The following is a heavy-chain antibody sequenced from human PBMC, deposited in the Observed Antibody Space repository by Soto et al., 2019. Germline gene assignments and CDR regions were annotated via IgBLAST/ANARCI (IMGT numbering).Heavy chain of an antibody. CDR2: ISGSGGST. Sequence: GGSLRLSCAASGFTFSSYAMSWVRQAPGKGLEWVSAISGSGGSTYYVDSVKGRFTISRDNSKNTLYRQMNSLRAEDTAVYYCAKAGCSSTSCYWVTNYYYYMDVWGKGTTVTVSS. J-gene: IGHJ6*03. V-gene: IGHV3-23*01. D-gene: IGHD2-2*01. CDR1: GFTFSSYA. CDR3: AKAGCSSTSCYWVTNYYYYMDV.